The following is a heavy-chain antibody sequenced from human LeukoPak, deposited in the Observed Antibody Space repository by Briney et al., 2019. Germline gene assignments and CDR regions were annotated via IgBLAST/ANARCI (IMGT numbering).Heavy chain of an antibody. D-gene: IGHD3-3*01. V-gene: IGHV4-34*01. Sequence: SETLSLTCAVYGGSFSGYYWSWIRQPPGKGLEWIGEINHSGSTNYNPSLKSRVTISVDTSKNQFSLQLSSVTAAATAVYYLGRVGGGGDFWSGYYTRYYYYYMDVWGKGTTVTVSS. CDR1: GGSFSGYY. CDR2: INHSGST. CDR3: GRVGGGGDFWSGYYTRYYYYYMDV. J-gene: IGHJ6*03.